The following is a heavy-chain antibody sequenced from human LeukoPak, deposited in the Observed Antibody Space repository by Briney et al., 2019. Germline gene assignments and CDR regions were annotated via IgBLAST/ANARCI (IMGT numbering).Heavy chain of an antibody. V-gene: IGHV1-18*01. D-gene: IGHD3-3*01. CDR1: GYTFTSYG. CDR3: ARVILGGFTYYDFWSGYALGYAFAI. CDR2: ISAYNGNT. J-gene: IGHJ3*02. Sequence: ASMKVSCKASGYTFTSYGISWVRQAPGQGLEWMGWISAYNGNTNYAQKLQGRVTITTDTSTSTAYMELRRLRSGDTALYYCARVILGGFTYYDFWSGYALGYAFAIWGQGTMVTVSS.